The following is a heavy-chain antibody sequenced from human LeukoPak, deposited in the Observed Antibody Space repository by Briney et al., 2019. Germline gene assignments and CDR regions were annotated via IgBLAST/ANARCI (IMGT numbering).Heavy chain of an antibody. J-gene: IGHJ4*02. Sequence: HAGGSLRLSCAASGFTFSSYEMNWVRQAPGKGLEWVSYISSSGSTIYYADSVKGRFTISRDNAKNSLYLQMNSLRAEDTAVYYCARGSGCSGGSCYVKGEVFDYWGQGTLVTVSS. D-gene: IGHD2-15*01. CDR1: GFTFSSYE. CDR3: ARGSGCSGGSCYVKGEVFDY. CDR2: ISSSGSTI. V-gene: IGHV3-48*03.